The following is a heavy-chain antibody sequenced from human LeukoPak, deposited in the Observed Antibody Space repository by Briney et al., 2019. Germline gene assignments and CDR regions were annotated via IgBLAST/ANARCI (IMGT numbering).Heavy chain of an antibody. CDR1: GYSFTSYW. Sequence: GESRKISCKGSGYSFTSYWIGWVRQMPGKGLEWMGIIYPGDSDTRYSPSFQGQVTISADKSISTAYLQWSSLKASDTAMYYCARRLPNYYGSGSSFDYWGQGTLVTVSS. V-gene: IGHV5-51*01. CDR3: ARRLPNYYGSGSSFDY. CDR2: IYPGDSDT. J-gene: IGHJ4*02. D-gene: IGHD3-10*01.